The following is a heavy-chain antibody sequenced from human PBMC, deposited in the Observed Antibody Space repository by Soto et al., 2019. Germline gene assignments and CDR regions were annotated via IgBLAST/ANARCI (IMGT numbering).Heavy chain of an antibody. CDR2: IIPIFGTA. Sequence: QVQLVQSGAEVQKPGSSVKVSCKASGGTFSSYAISWVRQAPGQGLEWMGGIIPIFGTANYAQKFQGRVTITADESTSTGYMELSSLRSEDTAVYFCARVGTDFWSGYYPKAHFFDYWGQGTLVTVSS. J-gene: IGHJ4*02. CDR1: GGTFSSYA. CDR3: ARVGTDFWSGYYPKAHFFDY. V-gene: IGHV1-69*01. D-gene: IGHD3-3*01.